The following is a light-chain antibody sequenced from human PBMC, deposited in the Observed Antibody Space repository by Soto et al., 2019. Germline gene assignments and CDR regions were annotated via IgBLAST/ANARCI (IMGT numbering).Light chain of an antibody. CDR1: SSDVGGYNF. Sequence: QSALTQPRSVSGSPGQSVTISCSGTSSDVGGYNFVSWYQQHPGKAPKLMIYDVTQRASGVPDRFSGSKSGNTASLTISGLQAEDEADYYCCSYAGDYVFGTGTKLTVL. CDR2: DVT. J-gene: IGLJ1*01. CDR3: CSYAGDYV. V-gene: IGLV2-11*01.